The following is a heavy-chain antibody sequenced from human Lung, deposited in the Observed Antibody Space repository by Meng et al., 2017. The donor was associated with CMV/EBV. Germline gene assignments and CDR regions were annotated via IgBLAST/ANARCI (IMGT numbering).Heavy chain of an antibody. J-gene: IGHJ4*02. CDR1: GFTFSTYS. Sequence: GESLKISCAASGFTFSTYSMNWVRQAPGKGLEWVSSISSSSSYIYYADSAKGRFTISRDNAKNSLYLQMNSLRAEDTAVYYCARDYYGSTDNYWGQGTLVXVSS. CDR3: ARDYYGSTDNY. D-gene: IGHD4-23*01. CDR2: ISSSSSYI. V-gene: IGHV3-21*01.